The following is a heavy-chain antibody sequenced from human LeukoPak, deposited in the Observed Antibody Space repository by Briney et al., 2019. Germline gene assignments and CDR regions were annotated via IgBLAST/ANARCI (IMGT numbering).Heavy chain of an antibody. CDR2: ITGDGRST. J-gene: IGHJ4*02. V-gene: IGHV3-43*02. CDR3: ARETSSSWYAPVDY. CDR1: GFTFHLYA. Sequence: GGSLRLSCAASGFTFHLYAMHWVRLAPGKGLEWVSLITGDGRSTYYADSVKGRFTISRDNAKNPLYLQMNSLRAEDTAVYYCARETSSSWYAPVDYWGQGTLVTVSS. D-gene: IGHD6-13*01.